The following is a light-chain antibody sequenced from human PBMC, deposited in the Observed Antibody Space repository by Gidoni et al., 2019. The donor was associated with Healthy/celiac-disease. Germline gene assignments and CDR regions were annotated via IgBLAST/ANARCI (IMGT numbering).Light chain of an antibody. V-gene: IGKV1-39*01. J-gene: IGKJ5*01. CDR2: AAS. CDR3: QQSYSTPRT. CDR1: QSSSSY. Sequence: DRQMTQAPSSLSASVGDRVTLTCRASQSSSSYLDRYQQKPGKAPKLLIYAASSLQSAVPSRFSGSGSGTDFTLTISSLQPEDFATYYCQQSYSTPRTFGQGTRLEIK.